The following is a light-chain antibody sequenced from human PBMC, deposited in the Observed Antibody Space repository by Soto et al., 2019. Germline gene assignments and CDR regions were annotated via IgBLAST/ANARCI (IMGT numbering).Light chain of an antibody. CDR1: GGSIASGY. CDR2: EDN. V-gene: IGLV6-57*03. Sequence: NFMLTQPHSVSESPGKTVTISCTRSGGSIASGYVQWYQQRPGSAPTTVIYEDNQRPSGVPDRFSGSIDSSSNSASLTISGLQTEDEADYYCQSYHSSYPYVFGTGTKVTVL. CDR3: QSYHSSYPYV. J-gene: IGLJ1*01.